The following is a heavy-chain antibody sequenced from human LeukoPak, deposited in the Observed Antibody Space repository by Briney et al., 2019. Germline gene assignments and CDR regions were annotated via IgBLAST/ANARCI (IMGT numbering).Heavy chain of an antibody. CDR2: ISAYNGNT. D-gene: IGHD2/OR15-2a*01. CDR3: ARGATYAFPRVNWFDP. CDR1: GYTFTSYG. V-gene: IGHV1-18*01. Sequence: ASVKVSCKAPGYTFTSYGISWVRQAPGQGLEWMGWISAYNGNTNYAQKFQGRVTITRDTSASTAYMELSSLRSEDTAVYYCARGATYAFPRVNWFDPWGQGTLVTVSS. J-gene: IGHJ5*02.